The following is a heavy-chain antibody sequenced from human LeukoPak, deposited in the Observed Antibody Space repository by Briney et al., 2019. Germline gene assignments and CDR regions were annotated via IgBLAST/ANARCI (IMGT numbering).Heavy chain of an antibody. CDR3: AKDMEQQLALDY. D-gene: IGHD6-13*01. J-gene: IGHJ4*02. V-gene: IGHV3-43D*04. CDR2: ISWDGGST. Sequence: PGGSLRLSCAASGFTFDDYAMHWVRQAPGKGLEWVSLISWDGGSTYYADSVKGRFTISRDNSKNSLYLQMNSLRAEDTALYYCAKDMEQQLALDYWGQGTLVTVSS. CDR1: GFTFDDYA.